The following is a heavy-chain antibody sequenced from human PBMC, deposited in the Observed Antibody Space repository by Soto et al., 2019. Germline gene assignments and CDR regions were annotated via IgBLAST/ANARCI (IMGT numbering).Heavy chain of an antibody. CDR3: ARLGVGNYYGSGSYTNWFDP. Sequence: PGGSLRLSCAASGFTVSSNYMSWVRQAPGKGLDWVSVIYSGGSTYYADSVKGRFTISRDNSKNTLYLQMNSLRAEDTAVYYCARLGVGNYYGSGSYTNWFDPWGQGTLVTVSS. J-gene: IGHJ5*02. V-gene: IGHV3-53*01. CDR2: IYSGGST. CDR1: GFTVSSNY. D-gene: IGHD3-10*01.